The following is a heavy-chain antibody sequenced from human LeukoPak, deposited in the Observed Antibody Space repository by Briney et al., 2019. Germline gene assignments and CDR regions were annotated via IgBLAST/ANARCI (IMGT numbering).Heavy chain of an antibody. CDR3: TRAPEQLAKFYYYYYMDV. D-gene: IGHD6-6*01. V-gene: IGHV3-48*01. CDR2: ISDSSRTI. Sequence: GGSLRLSCAASGFTFSSYSMNWVRQAPGKGLEWISFISDSSRTIYYTDSVKGRFTISRDNAKNSVYLQMNSLKTEDTAVYYCTRAPEQLAKFYYYYYMDVWGKGTTVTVSS. J-gene: IGHJ6*03. CDR1: GFTFSSYS.